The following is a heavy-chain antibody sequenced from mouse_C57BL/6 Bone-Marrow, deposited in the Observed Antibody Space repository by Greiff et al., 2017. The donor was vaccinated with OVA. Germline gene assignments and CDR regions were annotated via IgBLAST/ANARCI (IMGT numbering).Heavy chain of an antibody. Sequence: QVQLKQSGAELVRPGASVKLSCKASGYTFTDYYINWVKQRPGQGLEWIARIYPGSGNTYYNEKFKGKATLTAEKSSSTAYMQLSSLTSEDSAVYFCARRGYSNLAYWGQGTLVTVSA. CDR3: ARRGYSNLAY. CDR2: IYPGSGNT. D-gene: IGHD2-5*01. J-gene: IGHJ3*01. CDR1: GYTFTDYY. V-gene: IGHV1-76*01.